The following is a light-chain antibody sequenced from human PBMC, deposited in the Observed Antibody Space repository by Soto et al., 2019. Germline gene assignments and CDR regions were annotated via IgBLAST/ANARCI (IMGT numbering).Light chain of an antibody. CDR2: DVS. CDR1: SSDVGGYNY. V-gene: IGLV2-14*03. Sequence: QSALTQPASVFGSPGQSITISCTGTSSDVGGYNYVSWYQQHPGKAPKLMLYDVSNRPSGVSTRFSGSKSGNTASLTISGLQAEDEADYFCSSYTSGSTVVFGGGTKLTV. J-gene: IGLJ2*01. CDR3: SSYTSGSTVV.